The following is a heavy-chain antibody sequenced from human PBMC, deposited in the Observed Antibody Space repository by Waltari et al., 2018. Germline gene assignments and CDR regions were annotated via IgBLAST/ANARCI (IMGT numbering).Heavy chain of an antibody. V-gene: IGHV4-59*01. J-gene: IGHJ4*02. CDR3: ASGGTDTGGFDY. CDR1: GGSISSYY. CDR2: IYYSGST. Sequence: QVQLQESGPGLVKPSETLSLTCTVSGGSISSYYWSWIRQPPGKGLEWIGYIYYSGSTNYNPSLKSRVTISVDTSKNQFSLKLSSVTAADTAVYYCASGGTDTGGFDYWGQGTLVTVSS. D-gene: IGHD3-16*01.